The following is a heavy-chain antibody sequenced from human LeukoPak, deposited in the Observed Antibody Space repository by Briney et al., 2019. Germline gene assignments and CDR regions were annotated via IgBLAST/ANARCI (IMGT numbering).Heavy chain of an antibody. V-gene: IGHV4-4*07. J-gene: IGHJ6*03. Sequence: SETLSLTCTVSGGSISSYYWSWIRQPAGEGLEWIGRLHTSGSTHYNPSLKSRVTISVDTSKNQFSLKLSSVTAADTAVYYCAFNGYAGTYYYYMDVWGKGTTVTVSS. CDR2: LHTSGST. CDR1: GGSISSYY. D-gene: IGHD2-8*01. CDR3: AFNGYAGTYYYYMDV.